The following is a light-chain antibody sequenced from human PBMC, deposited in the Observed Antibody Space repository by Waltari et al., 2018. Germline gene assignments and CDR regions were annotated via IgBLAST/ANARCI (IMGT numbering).Light chain of an antibody. CDR2: KDT. V-gene: IGLV3-25*03. Sequence: SYALTPPPSVSVSPGQSATIPCPGDAFPTQSAHWYHQKPGQAPVVVRYKDTERPSGIPERFSGSSSGTTVTLTINGVQAEDEADYYCQSADSSGTWVFGGGTKLTVL. J-gene: IGLJ3*02. CDR1: AFPTQS. CDR3: QSADSSGTWV.